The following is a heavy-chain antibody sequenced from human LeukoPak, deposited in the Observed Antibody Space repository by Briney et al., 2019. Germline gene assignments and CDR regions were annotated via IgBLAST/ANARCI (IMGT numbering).Heavy chain of an antibody. Sequence: ASVKVSCKASGFTFTSHDYNWVRQATGQGLEWMGGIIPIFGTANYAQKFQGRVTITADESTSTAYMELSSLRSEDTAVYYCARDPTGYWGQGTLVTVSS. CDR1: GFTFTSHD. J-gene: IGHJ4*02. CDR2: IIPIFGTA. V-gene: IGHV1-69*13. CDR3: ARDPTGY.